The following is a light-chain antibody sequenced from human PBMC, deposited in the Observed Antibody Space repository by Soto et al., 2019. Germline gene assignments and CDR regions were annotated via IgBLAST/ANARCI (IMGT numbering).Light chain of an antibody. V-gene: IGKV3-11*01. CDR1: QSVSSF. J-gene: IGKJ4*01. Sequence: EIVLTQSPATLSLSPGERATLSCRASQSVSSFLAWYQQRPGQAPRLLIYDTSNRATGVPARFSGSGSGTDFTLTISSLEPEDVAIYYCQQRSSWPLTFGGGTRVEIK. CDR3: QQRSSWPLT. CDR2: DTS.